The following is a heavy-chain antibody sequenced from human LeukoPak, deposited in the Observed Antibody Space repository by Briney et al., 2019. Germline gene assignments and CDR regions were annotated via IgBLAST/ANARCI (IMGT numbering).Heavy chain of an antibody. Sequence: SETLSLTCTVSGASFGSHYWTWIRQAPGEGLEWIGYVYYDGTTNYNPSLKSRVTISIDTSNNQFSLNLRSVTAADTAIYYCARRYYYHSSGYYYSYLDYWGQGALVTVSS. V-gene: IGHV4-59*11. J-gene: IGHJ4*02. CDR1: GASFGSHY. CDR2: VYYDGTT. D-gene: IGHD3-22*01. CDR3: ARRYYYHSSGYYYSYLDY.